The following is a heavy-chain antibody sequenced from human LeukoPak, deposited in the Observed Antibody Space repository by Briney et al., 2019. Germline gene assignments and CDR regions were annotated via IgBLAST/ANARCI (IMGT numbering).Heavy chain of an antibody. CDR3: ARDSMVRGVISYYYYMDV. V-gene: IGHV3-21*01. D-gene: IGHD3-10*01. CDR2: ISSSRSYI. CDR1: GFTFSSYS. J-gene: IGHJ6*03. Sequence: PGGSLRLSCAASGFTFSSYSMNWVRQAPGKGLEWVSFISSSRSYIYYADSVKGRFTISRDNAKNSLYLQMNSLRAEDTAVYYCARDSMVRGVISYYYYMDVWGKGTTVTISS.